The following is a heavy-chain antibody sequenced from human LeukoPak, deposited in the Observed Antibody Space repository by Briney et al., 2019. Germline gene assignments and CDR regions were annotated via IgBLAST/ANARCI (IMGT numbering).Heavy chain of an antibody. CDR1: GYTFTIYG. Sequence: ASVKVSCKASGYTFTIYGISWVRQAPGQGLEWMGWISAYNGNTHHIQKFQDRVTMTTDTSTSTAYMELRSLRSDDTAVYYCARAFRYSYGFDYGGQGTLDTVSS. CDR3: ARAFRYSYGFDY. D-gene: IGHD5-18*01. J-gene: IGHJ4*02. CDR2: ISAYNGNT. V-gene: IGHV1-18*04.